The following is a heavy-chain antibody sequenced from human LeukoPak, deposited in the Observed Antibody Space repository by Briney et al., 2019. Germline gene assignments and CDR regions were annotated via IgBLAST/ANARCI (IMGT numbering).Heavy chain of an antibody. V-gene: IGHV1-18*01. Sequence: GASVKVSCKAFGYTFTSYGISWVRQAPGQGLEWMGWISAYNGNTNYAQKLQGRVTMTTDTSTSTAYMELRSLRSDDTAVYYCARLRIDYDILTGYYMNYYYGMDVWGQGTTVTVSS. J-gene: IGHJ6*02. CDR3: ARLRIDYDILTGYYMNYYYGMDV. CDR1: GYTFTSYG. D-gene: IGHD3-9*01. CDR2: ISAYNGNT.